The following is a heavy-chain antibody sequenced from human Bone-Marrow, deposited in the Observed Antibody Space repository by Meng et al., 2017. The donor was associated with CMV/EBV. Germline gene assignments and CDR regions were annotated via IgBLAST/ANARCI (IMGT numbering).Heavy chain of an antibody. V-gene: IGHV4-59*01. CDR1: GGSISSYY. CDR3: ARGDDFWSGYLSSLALDY. CDR2: IYYSGST. Sequence: SETLSLTCTVSGGSISSYYWSWIRQPPGKGLEWIGYIYYSGSTNYNPSLKSRVTISVDTSKNQFSLKLSSVTAADTAVYYCARGDDFWSGYLSSLALDYWGQETLVPVSS. J-gene: IGHJ4*02. D-gene: IGHD3-3*01.